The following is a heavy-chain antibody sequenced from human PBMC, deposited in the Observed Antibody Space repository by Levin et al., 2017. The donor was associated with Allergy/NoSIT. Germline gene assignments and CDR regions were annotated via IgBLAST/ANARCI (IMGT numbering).Heavy chain of an antibody. V-gene: IGHV3-11*05. D-gene: IGHD3-10*01. J-gene: IGHJ4*02. CDR1: GFTFSDYY. CDR3: ARARDYYGSGSYDFDY. Sequence: LSLTCAASGFTFSDYYMSWIRQAPGKGLEWVSYISSSSSYTNYADSVKGRFTISRDNAKNSLYLQMNSLRAEDTAVYYCARARDYYGSGSYDFDYWGQGTLVTVSS. CDR2: ISSSSSYT.